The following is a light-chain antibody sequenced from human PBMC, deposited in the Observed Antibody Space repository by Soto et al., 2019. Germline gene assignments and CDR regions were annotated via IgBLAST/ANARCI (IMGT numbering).Light chain of an antibody. V-gene: IGKV3-15*01. CDR2: GPS. Sequence: IGMSQSAAAVSVSPGERATLSCRASQSVSSNLAWYQQKPGQAPRLLIYGPSTRATGIPARFTGSGSGTEFTLTISSLQSEDSAVYYCQQYNNWPITSGQRTRLAI. CDR1: QSVSSN. J-gene: IGKJ5*01. CDR3: QQYNNWPIT.